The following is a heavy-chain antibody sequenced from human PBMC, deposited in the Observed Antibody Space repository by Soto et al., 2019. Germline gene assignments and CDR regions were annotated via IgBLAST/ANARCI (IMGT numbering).Heavy chain of an antibody. V-gene: IGHV3-73*02. Sequence: EVQLVESGGDLVQPGGSLKLSCAASGFSFSGFEVQWIRQAPGKGLEWVGRMRRKAVGSATSYGASVKGRFTVSRDDSKNTMYLQMNSLQPEDTAIYYCTRYLFRYPVEDYGMDVWGQGTTVTVSS. CDR1: GFSFSGFE. J-gene: IGHJ6*02. D-gene: IGHD6-19*01. CDR3: TRYLFRYPVEDYGMDV. CDR2: MRRKAVGSAT.